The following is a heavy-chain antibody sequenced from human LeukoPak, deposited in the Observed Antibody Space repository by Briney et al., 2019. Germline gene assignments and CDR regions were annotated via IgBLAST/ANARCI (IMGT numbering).Heavy chain of an antibody. D-gene: IGHD6-13*01. V-gene: IGHV4-59*08. CDR2: IYCSGST. CDR3: ARLGSSTRYYYYYGMDV. Sequence: SETLSLTCTVSGGSISSYYWSWIRQPPGKGLEWIGYIYCSGSTNYNPSLKSRVTISVDTSKNQFSLKLSSVTAADTAVYYCARLGSSTRYYYYYGMDVWGQGTTVTVSS. J-gene: IGHJ6*02. CDR1: GGSISSYY.